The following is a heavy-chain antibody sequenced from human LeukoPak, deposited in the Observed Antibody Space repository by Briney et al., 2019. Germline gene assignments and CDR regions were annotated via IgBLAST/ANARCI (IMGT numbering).Heavy chain of an antibody. V-gene: IGHV4-39*07. Sequence: SETLSLTCTVSGGSISSSSYYWGWIRQPPGKGLEWIGSIYYSGSTYYNPSLKSRVTISVDTSKNQFSLKLSSVTAADTAVYYCARLEFRSGWYPNDAFDIWGQGTMVTVSS. CDR2: IYYSGST. D-gene: IGHD6-19*01. J-gene: IGHJ3*02. CDR1: GGSISSSSYY. CDR3: ARLEFRSGWYPNDAFDI.